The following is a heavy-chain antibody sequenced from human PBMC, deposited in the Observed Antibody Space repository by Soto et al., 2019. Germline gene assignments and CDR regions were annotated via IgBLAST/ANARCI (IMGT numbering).Heavy chain of an antibody. V-gene: IGHV3-23*03. D-gene: IGHD3-9*01. J-gene: IGHJ4*02. CDR1: GFTFGTYT. CDR3: AKVRQPDCIWTFVL. CDR2: IFPGGST. Sequence: GGSLRLSCAASGFTFGTYTMNWVRQAPGKGLEWVAGIFPGGSTYYANSVKGRFTISRDHSQSSVFLQTSSLRDEDTAVYYCAKVRQPDCIWTFVLWGQGTLVIVPS.